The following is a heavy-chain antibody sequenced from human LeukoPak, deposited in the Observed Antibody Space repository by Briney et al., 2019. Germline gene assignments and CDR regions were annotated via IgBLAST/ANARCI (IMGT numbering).Heavy chain of an antibody. CDR1: GYPFTSFE. Sequence: ASVKVSCKASGYPFTSFEINWVRQVTGEGLEWMGWMKPDSGNSAFAQKFRDRVTLSSDSSINTAYMEVSSLGSDDTAVYFCARGTFDYDVVTGIHYYYMDVWGTGTAVTVSS. V-gene: IGHV1-8*01. CDR2: MKPDSGNS. J-gene: IGHJ6*03. D-gene: IGHD4-17*01. CDR3: ARGTFDYDVVTGIHYYYMDV.